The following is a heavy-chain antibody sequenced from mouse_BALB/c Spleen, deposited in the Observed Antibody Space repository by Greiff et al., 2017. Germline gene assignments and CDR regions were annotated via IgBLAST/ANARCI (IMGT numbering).Heavy chain of an antibody. D-gene: IGHD1-1*01. CDR2: ISSGGST. Sequence: EVQGVESGGGLVKPGGSLKLSCAASGFTFSSYAMSWVRQTPEKRLEWVASISSGGSTYYPDSVKGRFTISRDNARNILYLQMSSLRSEDTAMYYCARGRDYGSTYVYYYAMDYWGQGTSVTVSS. CDR3: ARGRDYGSTYVYYYAMDY. J-gene: IGHJ4*01. CDR1: GFTFSSYA. V-gene: IGHV5-6-5*01.